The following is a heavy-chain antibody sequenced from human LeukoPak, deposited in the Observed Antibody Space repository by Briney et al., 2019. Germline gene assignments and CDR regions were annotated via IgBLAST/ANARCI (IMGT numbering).Heavy chain of an antibody. CDR2: IKQDGSEK. Sequence: GGSLRLSCAASGFTFSNYWMNWVRQAPGKGLEWVANIKQDGSEKYYVDSVKGRFTISRDNAKNSLYLQMNSLRAEDTAVYYCAKDSDSWGQGTLVTVSS. CDR3: AKDSDS. J-gene: IGHJ5*02. D-gene: IGHD3-10*01. V-gene: IGHV3-7*01. CDR1: GFTFSNYW.